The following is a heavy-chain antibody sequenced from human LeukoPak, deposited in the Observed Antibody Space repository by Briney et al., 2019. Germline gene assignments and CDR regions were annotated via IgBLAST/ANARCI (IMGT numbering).Heavy chain of an antibody. Sequence: GGSLRLSCAAPGLTFSSYAMSWVGRAQGRGRSWVSAISGSGGSTYYADSVKGRFTISRDNSKNTLYLQMNSLRAEDTAVYYCAKLTVTQGDDYRGQGTLVTVSS. CDR2: ISGSGGST. CDR1: GLTFSSYA. D-gene: IGHD4-17*01. V-gene: IGHV3-23*01. J-gene: IGHJ4*02. CDR3: AKLTVTQGDDY.